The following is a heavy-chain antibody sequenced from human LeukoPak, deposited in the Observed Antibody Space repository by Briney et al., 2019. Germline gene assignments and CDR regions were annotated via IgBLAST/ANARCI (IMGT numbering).Heavy chain of an antibody. CDR2: INWDSVII. D-gene: IGHD3-16*01. V-gene: IGHV3-9*01. CDR3: ARDRFGVSYAFDI. J-gene: IGHJ3*02. CDR1: GFTFDDYA. Sequence: GGSLRLSCAASGFTFDDYAMHWVRQAPGKGLEWVSVINWDSVIIGYADSVRGRFTISRDNSKNTLYLQMNSLRAEDTAVYYCARDRFGVSYAFDIWGQGTMVTVSS.